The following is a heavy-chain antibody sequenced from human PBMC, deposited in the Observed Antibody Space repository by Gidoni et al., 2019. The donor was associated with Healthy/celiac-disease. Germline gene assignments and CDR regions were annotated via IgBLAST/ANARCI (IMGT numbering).Heavy chain of an antibody. J-gene: IGHJ4*02. CDR1: GYTFTSYY. V-gene: IGHV1-46*01. CDR2: INPSGGST. D-gene: IGHD2-2*01. Sequence: QVQLVQSGAEVKKPGASVKVSCKASGYTFTSYYMHWVRQAPGQGLEWMGIINPSGGSTSYAQKFQGRVTMTRDTSTSTVYMELSSLRSEDTAVYYCARGTRDIVVVPAAPTYYFDYWGQGTLVTVSS. CDR3: ARGTRDIVVVPAAPTYYFDY.